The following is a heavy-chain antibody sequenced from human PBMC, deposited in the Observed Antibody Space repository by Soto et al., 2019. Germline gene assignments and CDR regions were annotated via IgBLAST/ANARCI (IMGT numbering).Heavy chain of an antibody. D-gene: IGHD1-26*01. Sequence: WASVKVSCKASGGTFSSYAISWVRQAPGQGLEWMGWISPYNGNTNYAQKLQGRVTMTTDTSTSTAYMELRSLRSDDTAVYYCARDKWDLNWFDPWGQGTLVTVSS. CDR3: ARDKWDLNWFDP. J-gene: IGHJ5*02. V-gene: IGHV1-18*01. CDR1: GGTFSSYA. CDR2: ISPYNGNT.